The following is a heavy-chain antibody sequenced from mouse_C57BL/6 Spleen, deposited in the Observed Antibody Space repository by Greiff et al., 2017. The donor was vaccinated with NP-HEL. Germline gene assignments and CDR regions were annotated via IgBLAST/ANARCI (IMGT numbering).Heavy chain of an antibody. CDR2: IYWDDDK. Sequence: QVTLKECGPGILQSSQTLSLTCSFSGFSLSTSGMGVSWIRQPSGKGLEWLAHIYWDDDKRYNPSLKSRLTISKDTSRNQVFLKITSVDTADTATYYCARRRWGYWYFDVWGTGTTVTVSS. J-gene: IGHJ1*03. CDR1: GFSLSTSGMG. CDR3: ARRRWGYWYFDV. V-gene: IGHV8-12*01. D-gene: IGHD1-1*02.